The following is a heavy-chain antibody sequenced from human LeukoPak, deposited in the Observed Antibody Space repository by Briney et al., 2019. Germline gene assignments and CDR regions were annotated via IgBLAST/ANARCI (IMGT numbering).Heavy chain of an antibody. J-gene: IGHJ4*02. Sequence: PGGSLRLSCVASGFTFNIYGMNWVRQAPGKGLEWISGIGGSGSHTYYADSVKGRFTISRDNSKNTMYLHMNSLRAEDTALYFCARDERSIQFNFWGQGTLVTVSS. CDR2: IGGSGSHT. CDR1: GFTFNIYG. D-gene: IGHD5-24*01. V-gene: IGHV3-23*01. CDR3: ARDERSIQFNF.